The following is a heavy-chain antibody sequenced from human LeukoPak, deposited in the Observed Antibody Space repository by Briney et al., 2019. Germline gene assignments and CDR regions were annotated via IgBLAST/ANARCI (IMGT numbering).Heavy chain of an antibody. D-gene: IGHD3-3*01. CDR1: GGTFSSYA. Sequence: ASVKVSCKASGGTFSSYAISWVRQAPGQGLEWMGGIIPIFGTANYAQKFQGRVTITTDESTSTAYMELSSLRSEDTAVYYCARARDFWSGKPVYYFDYWGQGTLVTVSS. CDR3: ARARDFWSGKPVYYFDY. J-gene: IGHJ4*02. CDR2: IIPIFGTA. V-gene: IGHV1-69*05.